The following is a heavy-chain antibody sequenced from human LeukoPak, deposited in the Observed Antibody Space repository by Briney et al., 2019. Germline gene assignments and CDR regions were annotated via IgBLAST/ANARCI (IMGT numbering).Heavy chain of an antibody. CDR1: AFTFSDYY. J-gene: IGHJ4*02. CDR3: ARDREGGDDFWSGYYIDY. V-gene: IGHV3-11*01. CDR2: ISSSVSTI. D-gene: IGHD3-3*01. Sequence: PGGSLTLSCAVSAFTFSDYYMSWIRQARGEGLDWVSYISSSVSTIYYADSGKGRVTISRDNSKNSLYLKMNRLRAEDTAVYYCARDREGGDDFWSGYYIDYWGQGTLVTVSS.